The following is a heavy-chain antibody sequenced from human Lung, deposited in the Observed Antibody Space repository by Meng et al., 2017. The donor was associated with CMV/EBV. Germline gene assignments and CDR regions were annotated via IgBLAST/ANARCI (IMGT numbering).Heavy chain of an antibody. V-gene: IGHV1-8*01. D-gene: IGHD3-10*01. CDR2: MNPNRGNT. Sequence: ASVXVSXKSSGYTFTSYDINWVRQATGQGLEWMGWMNPNRGNTAYAPKFRGRLTMTRNTSIKTAYMDLSSQRSEDTAIYYCTRGRGSTHKGNWFDPWGLGXLVTVSS. J-gene: IGHJ5*02. CDR3: TRGRGSTHKGNWFDP. CDR1: GYTFTSYD.